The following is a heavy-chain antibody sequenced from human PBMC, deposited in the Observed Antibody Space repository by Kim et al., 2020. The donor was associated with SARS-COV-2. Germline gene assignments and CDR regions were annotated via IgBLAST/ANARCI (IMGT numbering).Heavy chain of an antibody. CDR2: ISAYNGNT. D-gene: IGHD4-17*01. Sequence: ASVKVSCKASGYTFTSYGISWVRQAPGQGLEWMGWISAYNGNTNYAQKLQGRVTMTTDTSTSTAYMELRSLRSDDTAVYYCARVYGDYKGVYYYYGMDVWGQGTTVTVSS. J-gene: IGHJ6*02. CDR1: GYTFTSYG. CDR3: ARVYGDYKGVYYYYGMDV. V-gene: IGHV1-18*01.